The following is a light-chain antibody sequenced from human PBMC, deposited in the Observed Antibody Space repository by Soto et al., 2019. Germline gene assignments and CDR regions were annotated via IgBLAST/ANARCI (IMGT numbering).Light chain of an antibody. Sequence: QPVLTQPASVSGSLGQSITISCTGTSSDVGGYNYVSWYQQHPGKAPKLMIYEVSNRPSGVSNRFSGSKSGNTASLTISGLQPEDEADYYCSSYTSNSTPVFGTGTKVTVL. V-gene: IGLV2-14*01. J-gene: IGLJ1*01. CDR3: SSYTSNSTPV. CDR1: SSDVGGYNY. CDR2: EVS.